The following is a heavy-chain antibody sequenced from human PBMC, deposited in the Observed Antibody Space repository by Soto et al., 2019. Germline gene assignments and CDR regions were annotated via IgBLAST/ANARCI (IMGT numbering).Heavy chain of an antibody. CDR1: GYTXCSYS. V-gene: IGHV1-18*04. CDR3: ARDNGYYDL. CDR2: ISTYSCNT. J-gene: IGHJ4*02. Sequence: RXSXKVSYMTTGYTXCSYSSNGVRQAPGQGLEWMAWISTYSCNTHYAERVQGRVTVTLEKSARTAFLEMGGLTYDDTAVYFCARDNGYYDLWGQGTLATVSS.